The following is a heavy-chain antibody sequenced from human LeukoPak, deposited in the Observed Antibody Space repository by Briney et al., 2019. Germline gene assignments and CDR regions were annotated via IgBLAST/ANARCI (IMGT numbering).Heavy chain of an antibody. Sequence: ASVKVSCKASGYSFTSYGISWVRQAPGQGLEWMGWISAYNGNTNYAQKLQGRVTMTTDTSTSTAYMELRSLRSDDTAVYYCARGRAPYFDWLLPNWFDPWGQGTLVTVSS. CDR1: GYSFTSYG. J-gene: IGHJ5*02. D-gene: IGHD3-9*01. CDR3: ARGRAPYFDWLLPNWFDP. CDR2: ISAYNGNT. V-gene: IGHV1-18*01.